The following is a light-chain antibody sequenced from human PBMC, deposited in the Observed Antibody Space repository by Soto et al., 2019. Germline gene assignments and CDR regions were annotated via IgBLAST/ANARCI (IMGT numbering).Light chain of an antibody. Sequence: EIVLTQSPATLSLSPGERATLSFRASQSVSSYLAWYQQKPGQAPRLLIYDASNSSTGIPARFSGSGSGTDFTLAISSLEPEDVAVYYCQHRSNWPPYTFGQGTKLEIK. V-gene: IGKV3-11*01. CDR3: QHRSNWPPYT. J-gene: IGKJ2*01. CDR2: DAS. CDR1: QSVSSY.